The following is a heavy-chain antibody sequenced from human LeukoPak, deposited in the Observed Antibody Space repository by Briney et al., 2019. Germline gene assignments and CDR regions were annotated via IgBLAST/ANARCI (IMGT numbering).Heavy chain of an antibody. V-gene: IGHV3-23*01. CDR2: ISGSGGST. Sequence: PGGSLRLSCAASGFTLSSYAMSWVRQAPGKGLEWVSAISGSGGSTYYADSVKGRFTISRDNSKNTLYLQMNSLRAEDTAVYYCARDRGSYSLNYFDYWGQGTLVTVSS. CDR1: GFTLSSYA. CDR3: ARDRGSYSLNYFDY. J-gene: IGHJ4*02. D-gene: IGHD1-26*01.